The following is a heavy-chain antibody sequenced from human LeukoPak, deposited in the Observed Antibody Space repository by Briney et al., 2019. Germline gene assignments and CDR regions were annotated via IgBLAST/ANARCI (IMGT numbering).Heavy chain of an antibody. D-gene: IGHD3-10*01. J-gene: IGHJ4*02. Sequence: GGSLRLSCAASGFTFSSYAMSGVRQAPGKGLEWVSVISGSGDSTYYADSVKGRFTISRDNSKNTLYLQMNSLRAEDTAVYYCAKMGRLGDYWGQGTLVTVSS. V-gene: IGHV3-23*01. CDR3: AKMGRLGDY. CDR2: ISGSGDST. CDR1: GFTFSSYA.